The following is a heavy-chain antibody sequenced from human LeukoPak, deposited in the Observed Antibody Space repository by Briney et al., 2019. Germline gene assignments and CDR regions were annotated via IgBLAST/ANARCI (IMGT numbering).Heavy chain of an antibody. V-gene: IGHV3-33*01. Sequence: GRSLRLSCAASGFTFSSYGMHWVRQAPAKGLEWVAVIWYDGSNKYYADSVKGRFTISRDNSKNTLYLQMNSLRAEDTAVYYCARNLRPITMVRGVIILVFDPWGQGTLVTVSS. D-gene: IGHD3-10*01. CDR1: GFTFSSYG. J-gene: IGHJ5*02. CDR3: ARNLRPITMVRGVIILVFDP. CDR2: IWYDGSNK.